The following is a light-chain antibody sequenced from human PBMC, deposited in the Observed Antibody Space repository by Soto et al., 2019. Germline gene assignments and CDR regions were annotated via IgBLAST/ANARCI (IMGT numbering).Light chain of an antibody. J-gene: IGKJ3*01. CDR1: QSVTRYY. Sequence: EIVLTQSPCTLSLSPGDRATLSCMASQSVTRYYLAWYQQKPGQAPRLLIHDASSRASGIPDRFTGSGSGTNFTLIISRLEPEGFAVYYCQQRFGAPFDFGPGTKVDIK. V-gene: IGKV3-20*01. CDR3: QQRFGAPFD. CDR2: DAS.